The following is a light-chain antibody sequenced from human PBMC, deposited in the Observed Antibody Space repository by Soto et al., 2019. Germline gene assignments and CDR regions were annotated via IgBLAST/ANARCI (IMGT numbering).Light chain of an antibody. V-gene: IGKV1-5*03. Sequence: DIQMTQSPSTLSASVGDRVTITCRASESISSWLAWYQHKPGKAPKLLIYKASSLESGVPSRFSGSGSGTEFTLTISSLQPDDFATYYCQQYISYSLTFGGGTKVEIK. CDR3: QQYISYSLT. J-gene: IGKJ4*01. CDR2: KAS. CDR1: ESISSW.